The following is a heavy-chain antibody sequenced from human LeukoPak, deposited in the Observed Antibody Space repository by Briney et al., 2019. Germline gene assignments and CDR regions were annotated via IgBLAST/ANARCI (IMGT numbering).Heavy chain of an antibody. D-gene: IGHD2-15*01. CDR3: ARGGPGRWPSFYFDY. CDR1: GFTFSSNW. Sequence: GGSLRLSCAASGFTFSSNWMSWVRQAPGKGLEWVANIMQDGIETYYVDPVKGRFTISRDNAKNSLYLQMNSLRAEDTAVYYCARGGPGRWPSFYFDYWGQGTLVTVSS. J-gene: IGHJ4*02. V-gene: IGHV3-7*05. CDR2: IMQDGIET.